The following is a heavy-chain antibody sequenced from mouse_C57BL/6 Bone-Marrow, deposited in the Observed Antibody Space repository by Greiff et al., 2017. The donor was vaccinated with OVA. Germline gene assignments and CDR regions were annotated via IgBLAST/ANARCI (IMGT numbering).Heavy chain of an antibody. J-gene: IGHJ4*01. CDR3: ARVYEDYAMDY. D-gene: IGHD1-3*01. CDR1: GFTFSDYY. V-gene: IGHV5-16*01. Sequence: EVKLMESEGGLVQPGSSMKLSCTASGFTFSDYYMAWVRQVPEKGLEWVANINYDGSSTYYLDSLKSRFIISRDNAKNILYLQMSSLKSEDTATYYCARVYEDYAMDYWGQGTSVTVSS. CDR2: INYDGSST.